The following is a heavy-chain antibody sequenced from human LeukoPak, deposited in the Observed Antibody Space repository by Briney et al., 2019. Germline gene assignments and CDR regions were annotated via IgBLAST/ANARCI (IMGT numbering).Heavy chain of an antibody. J-gene: IGHJ4*02. Sequence: PGGSLRLSCAASGFTFSSYGMHWVRQAPGKGLEWVAFIRYDGSNKYYADSVKGRFTISRDNSKNTLYLQMNSLRAEDTAVYYRARGPRQYCSSTSCYLDYWGQGTLVTVSS. V-gene: IGHV3-30*02. CDR2: IRYDGSNK. CDR1: GFTFSSYG. CDR3: ARGPRQYCSSTSCYLDY. D-gene: IGHD2-2*01.